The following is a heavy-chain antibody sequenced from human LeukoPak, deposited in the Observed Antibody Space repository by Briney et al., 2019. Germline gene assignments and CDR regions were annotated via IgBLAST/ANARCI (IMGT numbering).Heavy chain of an antibody. CDR1: GFTFSCYW. V-gene: IGHV3-74*01. D-gene: IGHD5-12*01. Sequence: PGGSLRLSCAASGFTFSCYWMQWVRQAPGKGLVWVSRIDGDGSSTNYADSVKGRFTISRDNAKNTLYLQMNSLRAEDTAVYYCARGYSGYFYYWGQGTLVTVSS. CDR2: IDGDGSST. CDR3: ARGYSGYFYY. J-gene: IGHJ4*03.